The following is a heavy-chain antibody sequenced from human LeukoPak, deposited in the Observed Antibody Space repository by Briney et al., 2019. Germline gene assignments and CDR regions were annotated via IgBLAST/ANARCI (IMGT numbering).Heavy chain of an antibody. CDR2: ISGSGGST. V-gene: IGHV3-23*01. Sequence: GGSLRLSCAASGLTSSSYAMSWVRQAPGQGLEWVSAISGSGGSTYYADSVKGRFTISRDNSKNTLYLQMNSLRAEDTAVYYCAKGRSLGIRYFDYWGQGTLVTVSS. J-gene: IGHJ4*02. CDR1: GLTSSSYA. CDR3: AKGRSLGIRYFDY. D-gene: IGHD7-27*01.